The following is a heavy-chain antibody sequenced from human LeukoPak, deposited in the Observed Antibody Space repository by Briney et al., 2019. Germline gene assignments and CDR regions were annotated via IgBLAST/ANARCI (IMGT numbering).Heavy chain of an antibody. D-gene: IGHD3-16*01. CDR2: IKEDGGEK. CDR3: ARTVTYAYIY. Sequence: GGSLRLSCAASGFTFSGDWMSWVRQAPGKGLEWVANIKEDGGEKNYVDSVKGRFTISRDNAKNSLYLQMSTLRAEDTAVYFCARTVTYAYIYWGQGTLVTVSS. CDR1: GFTFSGDW. J-gene: IGHJ4*02. V-gene: IGHV3-7*01.